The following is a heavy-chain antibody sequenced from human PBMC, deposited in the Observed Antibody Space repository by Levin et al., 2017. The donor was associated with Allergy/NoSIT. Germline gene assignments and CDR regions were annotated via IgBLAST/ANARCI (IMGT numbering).Heavy chain of an antibody. J-gene: IGHJ4*02. D-gene: IGHD3-10*01. Sequence: SETLSLTCTVSGGSISSYYWNCFRQPAGKGLEWIVRIYTSGSTNYNPSLNSRVTMSVDTSKNQFSLKLSSVTAADTAVYYCARSRGGAIYDYWGQGTLVTVSS. CDR2: IYTSGST. V-gene: IGHV4-4*07. CDR1: GGSISSYY. CDR3: ARSRGGAIYDY.